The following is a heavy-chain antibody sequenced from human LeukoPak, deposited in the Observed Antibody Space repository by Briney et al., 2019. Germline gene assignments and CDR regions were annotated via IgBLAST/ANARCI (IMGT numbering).Heavy chain of an antibody. CDR2: ISYDGRNK. CDR1: GFTFSNYA. Sequence: GGSLRLSCAASGFTFSNYAMHWVRQAPGKGLEWVAFISYDGRNKHYADSVKGRFAISRDNSKNTLFLQMNSLRAEDTAVYYCARGLPGGFVGFSSSWYPLDYWGQGALVTVSS. D-gene: IGHD6-13*01. V-gene: IGHV3-30*09. CDR3: ARGLPGGFVGFSSSWYPLDY. J-gene: IGHJ4*02.